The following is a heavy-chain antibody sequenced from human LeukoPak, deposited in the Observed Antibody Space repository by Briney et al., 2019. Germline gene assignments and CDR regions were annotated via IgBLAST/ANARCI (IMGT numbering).Heavy chain of an antibody. CDR2: INPNSGGT. V-gene: IGHV1-2*02. CDR3: ARGEDYDFWSGYYRIDH. Sequence: ASVQVPCQDSGYTFNGYYVHWVRQAPGKGLEWMEWINPNSGGTNYAQKSQGRVTMTRDTSIGTAYMDLRRVRSDGTAVYCFARGEDYDFWSGYYRIDHWGQGNLVTVSS. D-gene: IGHD3-3*01. J-gene: IGHJ5*02. CDR1: GYTFNGYY.